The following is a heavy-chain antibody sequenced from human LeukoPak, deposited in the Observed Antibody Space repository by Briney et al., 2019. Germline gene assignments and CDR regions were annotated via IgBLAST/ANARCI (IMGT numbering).Heavy chain of an antibody. J-gene: IGHJ4*02. D-gene: IGHD3-10*01. CDR1: GGSISSPTYS. Sequence: SETLSLTCTVSGGSISSPTYSWAWIRQPPGKGLEWLGSVPHSGSAYYSPSLKSRVTMSGDTSKNQFSLRLSSVTAADTAVYYCARSYGSGNYFDYWGQGTLITVSS. CDR2: VPHSGSA. CDR3: ARSYGSGNYFDY. V-gene: IGHV4-39*07.